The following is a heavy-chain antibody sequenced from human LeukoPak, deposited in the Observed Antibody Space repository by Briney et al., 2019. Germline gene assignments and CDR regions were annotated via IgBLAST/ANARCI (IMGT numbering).Heavy chain of an antibody. CDR2: INHSGST. J-gene: IGHJ3*02. Sequence: PSETLSLTCAGYGGSFSGYYWSWIRHPPGKGLEWIGEINHSGSTNYNPSLKSRVTISVDTSKNQFSLKLSSVTAADTAVYYCARGANYLGAFDIWGQGTMVTVSS. D-gene: IGHD1-7*01. CDR3: ARGANYLGAFDI. V-gene: IGHV4-34*01. CDR1: GGSFSGYY.